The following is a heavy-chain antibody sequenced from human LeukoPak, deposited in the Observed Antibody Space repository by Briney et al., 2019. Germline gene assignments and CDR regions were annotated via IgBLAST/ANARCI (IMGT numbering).Heavy chain of an antibody. CDR1: GGTFSSYA. CDR2: IIPIFGTA. D-gene: IGHD3-3*01. J-gene: IGHJ4*02. V-gene: IGHV1-69*13. CDR3: ASRGRYDFWSGYTGYYFDY. Sequence: GASVKVSCKASGGTFSSYAISWVRQAPGQGLEWMGGIIPIFGTANYTQKFQGRVTITADESTSTAYMELSSLRSEDTAVYYCASRGRYDFWSGYTGYYFDYWGQGTRVAVSS.